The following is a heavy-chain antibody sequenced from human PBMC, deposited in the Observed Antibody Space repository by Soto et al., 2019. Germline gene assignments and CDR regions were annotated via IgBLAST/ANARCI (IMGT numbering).Heavy chain of an antibody. Sequence: PGGSLRLSCAASGCIFGAHAMSWVRQASGKGLEWVSAINWIGGSTNYADSMKDRFTISRDNAKNSLYLQMSSLRAEDTALYYCARHGGTPDLYFDYWGQGTPVTVSS. D-gene: IGHD3-16*01. V-gene: IGHV3-20*04. CDR2: INWIGGST. CDR1: GCIFGAHA. J-gene: IGHJ4*02. CDR3: ARHGGTPDLYFDY.